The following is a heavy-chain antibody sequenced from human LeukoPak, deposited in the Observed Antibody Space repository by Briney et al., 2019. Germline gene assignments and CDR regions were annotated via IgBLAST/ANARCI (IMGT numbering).Heavy chain of an antibody. CDR1: GGSFSGYY. CDR3: ARGKVGAVFDY. J-gene: IGHJ4*02. CDR2: INHSGST. Sequence: SETLSLTCAVYGGSFSGYYWSWIRQPPGKGLEWIGEINHSGSTNYNPSLKSRVTISVDTSKNQFSLKLSSVTAADTAVYYCARGKVGAVFDYWGQGTLVTVSS. D-gene: IGHD1-26*01. V-gene: IGHV4-34*01.